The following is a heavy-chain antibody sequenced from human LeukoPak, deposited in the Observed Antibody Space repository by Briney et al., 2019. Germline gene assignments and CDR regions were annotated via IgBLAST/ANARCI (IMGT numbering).Heavy chain of an antibody. CDR1: GGSISSGDYY. J-gene: IGHJ4*02. CDR3: ARAGRGYSGYEVYY. D-gene: IGHD5-12*01. V-gene: IGHV4-30-4*01. Sequence: SETLFLTCTVSGGSISSGDYYWSWIRQPPGKGLEWIGYIYYSGSTYYNPSLKSRVTISVDTSKNQFSLKLSSVTAADTAVYYCARAGRGYSGYEVYYWGQGTLVTVSS. CDR2: IYYSGST.